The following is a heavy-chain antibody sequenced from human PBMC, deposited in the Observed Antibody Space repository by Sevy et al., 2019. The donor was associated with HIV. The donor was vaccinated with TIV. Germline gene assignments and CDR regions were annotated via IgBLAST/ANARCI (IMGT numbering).Heavy chain of an antibody. CDR3: AGENAWGRGYS. D-gene: IGHD1-26*01. Sequence: KQSQTLSLTCTVSGGSITSLYWNWIRQPPGKGLEWIANIYYTGHINYNPSLKSRVTLSLYTSKNRISLRLRSVTAAGTAMYYCAGENAWGRGYSWGQGTLVTVSS. J-gene: IGHJ4*02. V-gene: IGHV4-59*08. CDR1: GGSITSLY. CDR2: IYYTGHI.